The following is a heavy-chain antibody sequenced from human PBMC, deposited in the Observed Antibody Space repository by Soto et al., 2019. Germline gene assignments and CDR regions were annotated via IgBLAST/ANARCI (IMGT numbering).Heavy chain of an antibody. D-gene: IGHD4-17*01. CDR2: ISTGGYT. Sequence: QVQLVESGGGLVKPGGSLRLSCVVSGFTFSDCYMNWIRQAPGKGLEWLSYISTGGYTKYADSVRGRFTISRDNAKNSLFLQMDSLRDEDTAVYYCARDSDYGATIDYWGQGTLVTVSS. V-gene: IGHV3-11*05. CDR1: GFTFSDCY. CDR3: ARDSDYGATIDY. J-gene: IGHJ4*02.